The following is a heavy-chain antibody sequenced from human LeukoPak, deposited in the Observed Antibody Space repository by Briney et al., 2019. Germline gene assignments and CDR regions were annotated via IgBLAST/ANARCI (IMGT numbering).Heavy chain of an antibody. D-gene: IGHD3-22*01. Sequence: ASVKVSCKASGHTFTSYYMHWVRQAPGQGLEWMGIINPSSGSTSNAQKFQGRVTMTRDTSTSTVYLELSNLRSDDTAVYYCARDGEYYDSRGSYFDSWGQGTLVTVSS. V-gene: IGHV1-46*01. CDR1: GHTFTSYY. J-gene: IGHJ4*02. CDR2: INPSSGST. CDR3: ARDGEYYDSRGSYFDS.